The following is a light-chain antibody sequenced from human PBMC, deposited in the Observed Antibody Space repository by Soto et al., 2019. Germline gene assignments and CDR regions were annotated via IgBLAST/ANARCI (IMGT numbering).Light chain of an antibody. CDR2: DTS. J-gene: IGKJ1*01. CDR1: QSVSSSY. V-gene: IGKV3-20*01. Sequence: EIVLTQSPGTLSLSPGEIATLSFSASQSVSSSYLAWYQQTPGQAPRLLVYDTSYRATGVPDRFSGSGSGTDFTLTISSLQPDDFATYYCQQYNTYSWTFGQGTKVDIK. CDR3: QQYNTYSWT.